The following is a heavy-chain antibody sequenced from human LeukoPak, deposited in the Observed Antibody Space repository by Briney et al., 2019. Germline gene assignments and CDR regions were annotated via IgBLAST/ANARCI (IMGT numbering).Heavy chain of an antibody. CDR1: GFTFSDYS. CDR3: VRDGVSLGPDFDY. J-gene: IGHJ4*02. V-gene: IGHV3-48*02. D-gene: IGHD3-16*01. CDR2: IRSSGGVT. Sequence: VGSLRLSCAVSGFTFSDYSMNWVRQAPGKGLEWVSYIRSSGGVTFYADSVKGRFTISRDNAKTSLYLQMNSLRDEDTAVYYCVRDGVSLGPDFDYWGQGTLVTVSS.